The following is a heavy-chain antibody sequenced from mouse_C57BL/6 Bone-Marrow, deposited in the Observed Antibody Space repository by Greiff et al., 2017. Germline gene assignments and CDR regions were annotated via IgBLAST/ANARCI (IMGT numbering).Heavy chain of an antibody. CDR3: AREGQLRPYYAMDY. D-gene: IGHD3-2*02. Sequence: QVQLQQSGAELARPGASVKLSCKASGYTFTSYGISWVKQRTGKGLEWIGEIYPRSGNTYYNEKYKGKATLTADKSSSPAYMELRSLTSEDSAFYFYAREGQLRPYYAMDYWGQGTAVTGSS. CDR1: GYTFTSYG. V-gene: IGHV1-81*01. CDR2: IYPRSGNT. J-gene: IGHJ4*01.